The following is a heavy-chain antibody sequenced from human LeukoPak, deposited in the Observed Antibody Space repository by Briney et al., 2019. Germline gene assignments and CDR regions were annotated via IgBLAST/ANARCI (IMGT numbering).Heavy chain of an antibody. D-gene: IGHD1-26*01. Sequence: PGGSLRLSSAASGFTVSSNYMSWVRQAPGKGLEWVSVIYSGGSTYYADSVKGRFTISRDNSKNTLYLQMNSLRAEDTAVYYCARDPKYSGSAFDYWGQGTLVTVSS. CDR1: GFTVSSNY. V-gene: IGHV3-66*01. CDR2: IYSGGST. J-gene: IGHJ4*02. CDR3: ARDPKYSGSAFDY.